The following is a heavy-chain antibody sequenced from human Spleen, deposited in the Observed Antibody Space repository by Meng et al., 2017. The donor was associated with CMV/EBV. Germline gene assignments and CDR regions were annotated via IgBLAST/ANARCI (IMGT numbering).Heavy chain of an antibody. CDR1: GFTFSNYA. CDR3: ARAGHYDFWSGYYTGPYFDY. D-gene: IGHD3-3*01. J-gene: IGHJ4*02. V-gene: IGHV3-23*03. CDR2: IYSDDSST. Sequence: GESLKISCAASGFTFSNYAMSWVRQAPGKGLEWVSVIYSDDSSTYYADSVKGRFTISRDNSKNTLYLQMNSLRAEDTAVYYCARAGHYDFWSGYYTGPYFDYWGQGTLVTVSS.